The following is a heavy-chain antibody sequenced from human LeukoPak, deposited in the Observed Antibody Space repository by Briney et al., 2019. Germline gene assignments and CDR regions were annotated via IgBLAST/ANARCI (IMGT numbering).Heavy chain of an antibody. CDR2: ISSSSSTI. D-gene: IGHD3-10*01. Sequence: GGPLRLSCAASGFTFSSYSMNWVRQAPGKGLEWVSYISSSSSTIYYADSVKGRFTISRDNSKNTLYLQMNSLRAEDTAIYYCAKGPLRGVTKGPIDFWGQGTLVTVSS. J-gene: IGHJ4*02. CDR1: GFTFSSYS. V-gene: IGHV3-48*01. CDR3: AKGPLRGVTKGPIDF.